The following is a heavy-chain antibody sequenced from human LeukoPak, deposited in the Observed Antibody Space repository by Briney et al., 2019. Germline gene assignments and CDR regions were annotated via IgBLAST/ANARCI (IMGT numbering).Heavy chain of an antibody. Sequence: ASVTVSCTTSGYTFTSCAIHWVRQAPGQRLEWMGWINTGNSNTKYSQNFQGRVTITRDTSASTAYMELSSLRSEDTAAYYCARVGGGHYGALDYWGQGTLVTVSS. J-gene: IGHJ4*02. CDR1: GYTFTSCA. V-gene: IGHV1-3*04. CDR3: ARVGGGHYGALDY. D-gene: IGHD4/OR15-4a*01. CDR2: INTGNSNT.